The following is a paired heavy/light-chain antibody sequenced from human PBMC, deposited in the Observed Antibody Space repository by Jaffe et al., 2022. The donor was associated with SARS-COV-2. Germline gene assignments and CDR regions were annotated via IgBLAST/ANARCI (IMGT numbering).Light chain of an antibody. J-gene: IGLJ1*01. V-gene: IGLV1-47*01. CDR3: AAWDDSLNYV. CDR1: SFNIGNNH. Sequence: QSVLTQPPSASGTPGQRVTISCSGSSFNIGNNHVYWYQQLPGTTPKLLICKDDQRPSGVPDRFSGSKSGTSASLAISGLRSEDEADYYCAAWDDSLNYVFGTGTKVSVL. CDR2: KDD.
Heavy chain of an antibody. CDR2: IYWNDDK. Sequence: QITLKESGPTLVKPTQTLALTCTFSGFSLSTTGVGVGWIRQPPGKALEWLALIYWNDDKRYNTSLKSRLSITKDTSKNQVVLTMTNMDPVDTATYHCAHYIDLARGGYYFDFWGQGVLVTVSS. CDR3: AHYIDLARGGYYFDF. V-gene: IGHV2-5*01. CDR1: GFSLSTTGVG. J-gene: IGHJ4*02. D-gene: IGHD3-10*01.